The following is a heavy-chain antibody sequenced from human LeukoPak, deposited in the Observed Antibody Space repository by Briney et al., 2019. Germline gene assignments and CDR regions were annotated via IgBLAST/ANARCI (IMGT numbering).Heavy chain of an antibody. Sequence: PGGSLRLSCAASGFTVSSNYMSWVRQAPGKGLEWVSAISGSGGSTYYADSVKGRFTISRDNSKNTLYLQMNSLRAEDTAVYYCAKAVDDYGDYYFDYWGQGTLVTVSS. D-gene: IGHD4-17*01. CDR2: ISGSGGST. CDR3: AKAVDDYGDYYFDY. CDR1: GFTVSSNY. V-gene: IGHV3-23*01. J-gene: IGHJ4*02.